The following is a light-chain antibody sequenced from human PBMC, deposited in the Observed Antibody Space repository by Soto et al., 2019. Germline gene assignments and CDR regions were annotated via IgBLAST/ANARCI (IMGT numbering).Light chain of an antibody. V-gene: IGKV3-15*01. Sequence: EIVLTQSPGTLSLSPGERATLSCRASQSLSSNLGWYQQKPGQAPRLLIYGASTRAAGLPARFSGSGSGTEFTLTISSLQSEDFAVYYCQQYARWPITFGQGTRLEIK. J-gene: IGKJ5*01. CDR3: QQYARWPIT. CDR2: GAS. CDR1: QSLSSN.